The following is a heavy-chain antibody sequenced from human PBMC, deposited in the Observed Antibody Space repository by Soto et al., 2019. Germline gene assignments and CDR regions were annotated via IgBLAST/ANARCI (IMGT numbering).Heavy chain of an antibody. CDR1: GFTFSSYG. CDR2: ISYDGSNK. V-gene: IGHV3-30*18. D-gene: IGHD3-3*01. CDR3: AKDLQRWSGYYLGNYYYYGMDV. Sequence: GGSLRLSCAASGFTFSSYGMHWVRQAPGKGLEWVAVISYDGSNKYYADSVKGRFTISRDNSKNTLYLQMNSLRAEDTAVYYCAKDLQRWSGYYLGNYYYYGMDVWAQGTTVTVSS. J-gene: IGHJ6*02.